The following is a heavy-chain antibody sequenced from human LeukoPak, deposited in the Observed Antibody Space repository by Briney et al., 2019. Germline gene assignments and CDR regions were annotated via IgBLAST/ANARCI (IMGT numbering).Heavy chain of an antibody. CDR1: GYTFSHYW. CDR2: ISNGGYPA. V-gene: IGHV3-7*03. J-gene: IGHJ4*02. Sequence: GGSLRLSCVASGYTFSHYWMSWVRQTPGKGLEWVASISNGGYPAYYVDSVRGRFTISRDDARNSLFLQMNGLRADDTAVYYCTRENYVPDSWGQGTLVTVSS. D-gene: IGHD3-10*02. CDR3: TRENYVPDS.